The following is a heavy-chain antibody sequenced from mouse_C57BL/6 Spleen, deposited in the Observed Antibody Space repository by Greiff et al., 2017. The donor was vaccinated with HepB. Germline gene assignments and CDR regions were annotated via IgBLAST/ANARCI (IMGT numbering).Heavy chain of an antibody. D-gene: IGHD3-2*02. Sequence: VQLQESGPGLVAPSQRLSITCTVSGFSLTSYAISWVRQPPGKGLEWLGVIWTGGGTNYNSALKSRLSISKDNSKSQVFLKMNSLQTDDTARYYCARNLAQAPLAMDYWGQGTSVTVSS. CDR2: IWTGGGT. CDR1: GFSLTSYA. J-gene: IGHJ4*01. V-gene: IGHV2-9-1*01. CDR3: ARNLAQAPLAMDY.